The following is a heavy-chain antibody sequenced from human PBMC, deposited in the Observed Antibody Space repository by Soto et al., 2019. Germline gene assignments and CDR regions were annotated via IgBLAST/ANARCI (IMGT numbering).Heavy chain of an antibody. J-gene: IGHJ4*02. CDR1: VYSFPSYW. CDR2: IDPSDSYT. V-gene: IGHV5-10-1*01. D-gene: IGHD2-15*01. Sequence: HGESLKISCKVSVYSFPSYWITWVRQMPGKGLEWMGRIDPSDSYTNYSPSFQGHVTISADKSINTAYLQWSSLKASDTAMYYCASECSGGSCNFGYWGQGTLVTVSS. CDR3: ASECSGGSCNFGY.